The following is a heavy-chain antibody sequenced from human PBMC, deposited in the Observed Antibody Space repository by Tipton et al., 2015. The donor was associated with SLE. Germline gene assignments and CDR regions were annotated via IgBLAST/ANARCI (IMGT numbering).Heavy chain of an antibody. Sequence: TLSLTCTVSGGSISSGGYYWSWIRQHPGKGLEWIGYIYASGSTNYNPSLKSRLTISVDTSKSQFSLKLRSVTAADTAVYYCARSPAMESILGDGFDVWGHGTTVIVSS. CDR2: IYASGST. D-gene: IGHD3-3*01. J-gene: IGHJ3*01. CDR1: GGSISSGGYY. CDR3: ARSPAMESILGDGFDV. V-gene: IGHV4-61*08.